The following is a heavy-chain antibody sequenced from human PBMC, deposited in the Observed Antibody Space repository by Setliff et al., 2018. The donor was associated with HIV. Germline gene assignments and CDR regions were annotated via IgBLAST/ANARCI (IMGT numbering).Heavy chain of an antibody. D-gene: IGHD6-13*01. V-gene: IGHV3-21*01. CDR2: ISSSSRSK. CDR3: ARGGSNSWSPFDY. Sequence: GGSLRLSCEASGFTFSTYSMNWVRQAPGKGLEWVSSISSSSRSKYYADSVKGRFTISRDNAKNTLYLQMNSLRAEDTAVYYCARGGSNSWSPFDYWGQGTLVTVSS. CDR1: GFTFSTYS. J-gene: IGHJ4*02.